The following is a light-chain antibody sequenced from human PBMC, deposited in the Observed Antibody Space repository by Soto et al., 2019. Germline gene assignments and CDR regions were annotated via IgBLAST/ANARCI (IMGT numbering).Light chain of an antibody. CDR1: SSDVGSYNL. J-gene: IGLJ1*01. CDR3: CSYAGSSTFFYV. V-gene: IGLV2-23*02. Sequence: QSALTQPASVSGSPGQSITISCTGTSSDVGSYNLVSWYHQHPGKAPKLMIYEVSKRPSGVSNRFSGSKSGNTASLTISGLQAEDEADYSCCSYAGSSTFFYVFGTGTKLTVL. CDR2: EVS.